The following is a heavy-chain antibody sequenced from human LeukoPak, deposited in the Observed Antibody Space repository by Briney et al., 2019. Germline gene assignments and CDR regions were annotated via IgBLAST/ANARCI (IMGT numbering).Heavy chain of an antibody. Sequence: PSDTLSLTCAVSGYSISSNHWWGWIRQPPGKGLEWIGYIFYAGSTYYNPSLKSRVTMSVDTSKNQFSLKLSSVTAADTAVYYCASGLGEYDSSGYYYGYWGQGTLVTVSS. J-gene: IGHJ4*02. CDR3: ASGLGEYDSSGYYYGY. CDR2: IFYAGST. V-gene: IGHV4-28*01. CDR1: GYSISSNHW. D-gene: IGHD3-22*01.